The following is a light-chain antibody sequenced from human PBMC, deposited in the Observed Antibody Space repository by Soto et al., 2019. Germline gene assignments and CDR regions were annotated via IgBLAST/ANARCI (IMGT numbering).Light chain of an antibody. CDR3: CSYAGSRTWV. Sequence: QSALTQPASVSGSPGQSITISCTGTSSDVGNYNLVSWYQQYPGKAPKLMIYEVTNWPSGVSNRFSGSKSGNTASLTISGLQAEDEADYYCCSYAGSRTWVFGGGTKVTVL. CDR2: EVT. CDR1: SSDVGNYNL. J-gene: IGLJ3*02. V-gene: IGLV2-23*02.